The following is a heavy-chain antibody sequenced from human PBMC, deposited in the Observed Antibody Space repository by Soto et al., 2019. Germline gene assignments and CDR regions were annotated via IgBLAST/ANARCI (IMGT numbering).Heavy chain of an antibody. J-gene: IGHJ6*03. CDR1: GFTLSSQY. D-gene: IGHD6-13*01. CDR3: ARDGYSSSWQYPPYYYYYYYMDV. CDR2: IYSGGST. Sequence: GVLRLPFAGSGFTLSSQYNSLGPPAPGKGVGWGSFIYSGGSTYYADSVKGRFTISRDNSKNTLYLQMNSLRAEGTAVYYCARDGYSSSWQYPPYYYYYYYMDVWGKGTTVTVSS. V-gene: IGHV3-66*01.